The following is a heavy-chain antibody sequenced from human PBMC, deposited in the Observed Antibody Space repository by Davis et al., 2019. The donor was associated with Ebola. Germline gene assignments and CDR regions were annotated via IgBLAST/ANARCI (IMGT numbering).Heavy chain of an antibody. CDR2: MNPNSGNT. CDR1: GYTFTSYD. Sequence: ASVKVSCKASGYTFTSYDINWVRQATGQGLEWMGWMNPNSGNTGYAQKFQGRVTMTRNTSISTAYMELSSLRSEDTAVYYCARVPDIVVVPAAIGGGWFDPWGQGTLVTASS. V-gene: IGHV1-8*01. CDR3: ARVPDIVVVPAAIGGGWFDP. D-gene: IGHD2-2*01. J-gene: IGHJ5*02.